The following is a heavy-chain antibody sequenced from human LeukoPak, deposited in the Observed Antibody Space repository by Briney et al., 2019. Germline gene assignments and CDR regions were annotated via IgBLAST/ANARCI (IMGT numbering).Heavy chain of an antibody. J-gene: IGHJ6*02. CDR1: GFTFSNYA. CDR2: ISGSGGTT. V-gene: IGHV3-23*01. Sequence: GGSLRLSCAASGFTFSNYATTWVRQAPGKGLEWVAVISGSGGTTFYADSVKGRFTISRDNAKNSLYLQMNSLRAEDTAVYYCARVRYYYGMDVWGQGTTVIVSS. CDR3: ARVRYYYGMDV.